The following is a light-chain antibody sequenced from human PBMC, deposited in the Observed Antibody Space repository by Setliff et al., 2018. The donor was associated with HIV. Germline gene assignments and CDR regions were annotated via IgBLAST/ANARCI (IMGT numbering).Light chain of an antibody. J-gene: IGLJ2*01. CDR3: TTYAGSVEGVV. Sequence: QSALTQPPSASGSPGQSVTISCTGTSTNIGDYNYVSWYQQHPGKAPKLMILEVNKRPSGVPDRFSGSKSGYTTSLTVSGLQAEDEADYYCTTYAGSVEGVVFGGGTQLTVL. CDR2: EVN. CDR1: STNIGDYNY. V-gene: IGLV2-8*01.